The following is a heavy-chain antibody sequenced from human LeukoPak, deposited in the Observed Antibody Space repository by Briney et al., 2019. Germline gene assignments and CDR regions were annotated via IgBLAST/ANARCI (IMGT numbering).Heavy chain of an antibody. D-gene: IGHD3-3*01. CDR1: GFTVSSNY. J-gene: IGHJ5*02. V-gene: IGHV3-66*01. CDR2: IYSGGST. Sequence: GGSLRLSCAASGFTVSSNYMSWVHQAPGKGLEWVSLIYSGGSTYYADSVKGRFTISRDTSKNTLSLQMNSLRAEDTAVYYCARALEYYDFWSGYPSDPWGQGTLVTVSS. CDR3: ARALEYYDFWSGYPSDP.